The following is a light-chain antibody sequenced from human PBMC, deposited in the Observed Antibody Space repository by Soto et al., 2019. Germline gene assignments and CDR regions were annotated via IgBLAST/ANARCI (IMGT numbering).Light chain of an antibody. CDR3: QQYNSLPRT. Sequence: IVMTQSPATLSASPGERATLSCRASQNINSTLAWYQQKPGQAPRLLFYDASTRATDIPGRFSGSGSGTEFTLTISSLQSEDFAVYYCQQYNSLPRTFGHGTKVEIK. V-gene: IGKV3-15*01. CDR1: QNINST. CDR2: DAS. J-gene: IGKJ1*01.